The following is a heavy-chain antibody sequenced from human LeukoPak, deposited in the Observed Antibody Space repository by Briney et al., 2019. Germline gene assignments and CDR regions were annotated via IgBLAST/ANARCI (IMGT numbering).Heavy chain of an antibody. J-gene: IGHJ4*02. CDR1: GFTFSSYG. Sequence: GGSLRLSCAASGFTFSSYGMHWVRQAPGKGLEWVAVIWYDGSNKYYADSVKGRFTISRDNSKNTLYLQMNSLRAEDTAVYYCAKGRSVAVAGTPFDYRGQGTLVTVSS. V-gene: IGHV3-33*06. CDR2: IWYDGSNK. D-gene: IGHD6-19*01. CDR3: AKGRSVAVAGTPFDY.